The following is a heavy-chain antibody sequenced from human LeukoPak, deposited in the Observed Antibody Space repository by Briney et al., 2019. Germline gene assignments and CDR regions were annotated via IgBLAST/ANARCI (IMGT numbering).Heavy chain of an antibody. Sequence: SESLSLTCAVYGGSFSGYYWNWIRQPPGKGLEWIGEINHSGSTNYNPSFKSRVTISVDTSKNQFSLKLSSVTAADTAVYYCASSSEQLVPPGYYYYYMDVWGKGTTVTVSS. CDR3: ASSSEQLVPPGYYYYYMDV. D-gene: IGHD6-6*01. V-gene: IGHV4-34*01. J-gene: IGHJ6*03. CDR1: GGSFSGYY. CDR2: INHSGST.